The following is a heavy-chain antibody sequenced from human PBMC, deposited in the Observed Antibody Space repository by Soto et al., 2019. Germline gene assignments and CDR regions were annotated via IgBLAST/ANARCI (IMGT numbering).Heavy chain of an antibody. J-gene: IGHJ4*02. V-gene: IGHV4-59*01. CDR3: TRGPGIAAL. CDR2: IYYSGST. D-gene: IGHD6-13*01. CDR1: GDSISSYY. Sequence: SETLSLTCTVSGDSISSYYWSWIRQPPGKGLEWIGYIYYSGSTNYNPSLKSRVTISVDTSKNQFSLKLSSVTAADTAVYYCTRGPGIAALWGQGTLVTVSS.